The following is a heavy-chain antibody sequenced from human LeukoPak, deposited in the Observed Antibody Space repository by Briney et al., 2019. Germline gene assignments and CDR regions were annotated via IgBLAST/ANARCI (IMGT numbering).Heavy chain of an antibody. CDR2: INPHSGGA. CDR3: AREDQLAPLQAQRPLDY. D-gene: IGHD1-1*01. CDR1: GYTFNAYY. J-gene: IGHJ4*02. Sequence: ASLKVSCKASGYTFNAYYIHWVRQAPGQGLEWMGWINPHSGGADYAQKLQGRVTMTRDTSITTVYMELRSLRSDDTAVYFCAREDQLAPLQAQRPLDYWGRGSLVTVSS. V-gene: IGHV1-2*02.